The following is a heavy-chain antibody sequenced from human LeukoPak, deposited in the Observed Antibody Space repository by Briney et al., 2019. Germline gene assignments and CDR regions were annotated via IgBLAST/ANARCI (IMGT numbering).Heavy chain of an antibody. V-gene: IGHV4-31*03. D-gene: IGHD3-10*01. Sequence: PSETLSLTCTVSGGSISSGGYYWSWIRQHPGKGLEWIGYIYYSGSTYYNPSLKSRVTISVDTSKNQFSLKLSSVTAADTAVYYCAREQGKPYYYGSGSYTWGQGTLVTVSS. CDR3: AREQGKPYYYGSGSYT. J-gene: IGHJ5*02. CDR1: GGSISSGGYY. CDR2: IYYSGST.